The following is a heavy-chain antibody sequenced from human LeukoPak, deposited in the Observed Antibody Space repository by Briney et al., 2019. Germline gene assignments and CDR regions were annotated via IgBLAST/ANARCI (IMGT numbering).Heavy chain of an antibody. Sequence: GAPVKVSCKASGYTFTIYAIHWVRQAPGQRLEWMGWINAGNGNTKYSRKFQGRVTITRDTSASTAYMELSSLRSEDTAVYYCAREGLLLERAFDIWGQGTMVTVSS. D-gene: IGHD1-26*01. CDR2: INAGNGNT. J-gene: IGHJ3*02. CDR1: GYTFTIYA. CDR3: AREGLLLERAFDI. V-gene: IGHV1-3*01.